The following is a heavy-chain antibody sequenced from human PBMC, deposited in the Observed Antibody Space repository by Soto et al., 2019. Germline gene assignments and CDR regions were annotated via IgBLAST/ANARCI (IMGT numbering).Heavy chain of an antibody. Sequence: ASVKVSGKASGYTFSTYAMHWVRQAPGQSLEWMGWINGGTGQTRYSQRFQDRVTITRDTPASTANMELTSLTSEDTAVYYCARGKGMEENYYYYGLDIWGQGTTVTVSS. D-gene: IGHD1-1*01. CDR2: INGGTGQT. J-gene: IGHJ6*02. V-gene: IGHV1-3*01. CDR1: GYTFSTYA. CDR3: ARGKGMEENYYYYGLDI.